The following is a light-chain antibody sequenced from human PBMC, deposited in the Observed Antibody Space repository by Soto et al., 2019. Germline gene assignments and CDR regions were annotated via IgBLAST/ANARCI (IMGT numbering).Light chain of an antibody. Sequence: EIVLTQSPATLSLSPGERATLSCRASQSVSTYLAWYQQKPGLAPRLLIYDTSNRATGIPARFSGSGSGTDFTLTISSPEPEDFAVYYCQQRSTWPLITFGQGTRLEI. J-gene: IGKJ5*01. V-gene: IGKV3-11*01. CDR3: QQRSTWPLIT. CDR1: QSVSTY. CDR2: DTS.